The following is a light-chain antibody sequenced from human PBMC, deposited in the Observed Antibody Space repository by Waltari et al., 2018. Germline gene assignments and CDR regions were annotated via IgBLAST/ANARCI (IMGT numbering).Light chain of an antibody. CDR1: QSVNSN. CDR3: QQYSTWPPWT. Sequence: DIVTTQSPATLSVSPGERATLSCRTSQSVNSNLAWYQQKPAQAPRLLVFGASTRATGIPARFTGSGSGTEFTLTISSLQSEDFAIYYCQQYSTWPPWTFGQGTKVDIK. CDR2: GAS. V-gene: IGKV3-15*01. J-gene: IGKJ1*01.